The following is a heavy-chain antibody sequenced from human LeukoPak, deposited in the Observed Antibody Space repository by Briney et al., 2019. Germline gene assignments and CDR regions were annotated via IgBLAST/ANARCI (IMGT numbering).Heavy chain of an antibody. CDR2: ISGSGAST. Sequence: PGGSLRLSCAASGFTFSSYAMSWVRQAPGKGLEWVAAISGSGASTSYADSVKGRFTISRDNSKNTLYLQMNSLRAEDTAVCFCAKGMVRGIINNYFDYWGQGTLVTVSS. J-gene: IGHJ4*02. V-gene: IGHV3-23*01. CDR1: GFTFSSYA. CDR3: AKGMVRGIINNYFDY. D-gene: IGHD3-10*01.